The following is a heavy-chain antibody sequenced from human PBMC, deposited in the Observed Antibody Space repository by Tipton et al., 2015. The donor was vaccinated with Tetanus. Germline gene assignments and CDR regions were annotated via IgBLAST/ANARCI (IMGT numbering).Heavy chain of an antibody. D-gene: IGHD1-26*01. V-gene: IGHV3-53*05. J-gene: IGHJ4*02. CDR1: GFTVSSNY. CDR3: AKNGGSFIVGATTYFDY. CDR2: IYSGGST. Sequence: SLRLSCAASGFTVSSNYMSWVRQAPGKGLEWVSAIYSGGSTYYADSVKGRFTISRDNSKNTLYLQMNSLRAEDTAVYYCAKNGGSFIVGATTYFDYWGQGTLVTVSS.